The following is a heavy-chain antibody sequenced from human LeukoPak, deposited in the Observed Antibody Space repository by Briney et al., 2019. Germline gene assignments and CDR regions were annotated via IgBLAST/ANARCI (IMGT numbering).Heavy chain of an antibody. J-gene: IGHJ4*02. Sequence: GGSLRLSCAASAFTFSSYWMSWVRQAPGKGLEWVANINQDGREKHYLDSVKGRFTISRDNAKNSLYLQMNSLRAKDTAVYYCARGGSSGSFDYWGQGTLVTVSS. V-gene: IGHV3-7*01. CDR1: AFTFSSYW. D-gene: IGHD6-19*01. CDR3: ARGGSSGSFDY. CDR2: INQDGREK.